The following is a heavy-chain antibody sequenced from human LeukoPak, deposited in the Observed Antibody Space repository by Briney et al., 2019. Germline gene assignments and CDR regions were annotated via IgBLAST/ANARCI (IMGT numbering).Heavy chain of an antibody. CDR3: ARADLPYYYESSGYYEQGIDY. V-gene: IGHV3-74*01. CDR2: INSDGSST. J-gene: IGHJ4*02. D-gene: IGHD3-22*01. CDR1: GFTFSSYW. Sequence: LTGGSLRLSCAVSGFTFSSYWMHWVHQAPGKGLVWVSRINSDGSSTSYADCVKGRFTISRDNAKNTLYLQMNSLRAEDTAVYYCARADLPYYYESSGYYEQGIDYWGQGTLVTVSS.